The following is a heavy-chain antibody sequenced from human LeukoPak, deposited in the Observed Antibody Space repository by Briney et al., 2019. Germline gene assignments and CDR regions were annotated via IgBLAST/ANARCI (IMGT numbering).Heavy chain of an antibody. Sequence: GGSLRLSCAVSGFSISDAWMSWVRQSPGKGLEWVGRIESKTDGGTTDYAALVKGRFTISRDDSTNTLYLQMNSLKSEDTAVYYCTTYGSGRKFDYWGQGVLVTVSS. CDR1: GFSISDAW. V-gene: IGHV3-15*04. CDR2: IESKTDGGTT. D-gene: IGHD3-10*01. CDR3: TTYGSGRKFDY. J-gene: IGHJ4*02.